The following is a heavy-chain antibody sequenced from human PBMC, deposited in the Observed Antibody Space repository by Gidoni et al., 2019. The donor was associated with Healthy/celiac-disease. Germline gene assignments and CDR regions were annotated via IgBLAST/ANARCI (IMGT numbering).Heavy chain of an antibody. D-gene: IGHD6-19*01. CDR3: AREQWLATESIDY. CDR2: ISSSGSTI. V-gene: IGHV3-11*01. Sequence: LRLSCAASGFTFSDYYMSWIRQAPGKGLEWVSYISSSGSTIYYADSVKGRFTISRDNAKNSLYLQMNSRRAEDTAVYYCAREQWLATESIDYWGQGTLVTVSS. J-gene: IGHJ4*02. CDR1: GFTFSDYY.